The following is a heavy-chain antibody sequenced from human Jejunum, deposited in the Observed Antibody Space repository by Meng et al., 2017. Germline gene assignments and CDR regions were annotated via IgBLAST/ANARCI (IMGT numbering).Heavy chain of an antibody. CDR3: ARGSRGYSYG. CDR1: GGSVSSGSYY. Sequence: QVQLQESGPGLVRPSGTLSLPCTVSGGSVSSGSYYWSWIRQPPGKGLEWIGYIYYGGTTNYNPSLKSRVTISADTSKNQFSLKLSSVTAADTAVYYCARGSRGYSYGWGQGTLVTVSS. D-gene: IGHD5-18*01. CDR2: IYYGGTT. J-gene: IGHJ4*02. V-gene: IGHV4-61*01.